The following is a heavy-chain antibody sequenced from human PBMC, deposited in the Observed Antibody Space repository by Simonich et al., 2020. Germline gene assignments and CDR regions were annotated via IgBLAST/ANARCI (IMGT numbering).Heavy chain of an antibody. J-gene: IGHJ4*02. CDR1: GFTFSSYW. CDR2: IKQDGSGK. V-gene: IGHV3-7*01. Sequence: EVQLVESGGGLVQPGGSLRLSCAASGFTFSSYWMSWVRQAPGKGLGWGANIKQDGSGKYYVDSVKGRFTISRDNAKNSLYLQMNSLRAEDTAVYYCARDERSSWFDYWGQGTLVTVSS. CDR3: ARDERSSWFDY. D-gene: IGHD6-13*01.